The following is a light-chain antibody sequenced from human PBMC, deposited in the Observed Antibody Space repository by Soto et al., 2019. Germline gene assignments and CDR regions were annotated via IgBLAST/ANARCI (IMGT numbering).Light chain of an antibody. Sequence: QSVLTQPPSASGTPGQRVTISCSGSSSNIGSNAVNWYQQLPGTAPKLLIYNNNQRPSGVPDRFSGSKSGTSASLAISGLQSEDEADYYCASWDDRLYGVLFGGGTQLTVL. J-gene: IGLJ2*01. CDR2: NNN. CDR1: SSNIGSNA. CDR3: ASWDDRLYGVL. V-gene: IGLV1-44*01.